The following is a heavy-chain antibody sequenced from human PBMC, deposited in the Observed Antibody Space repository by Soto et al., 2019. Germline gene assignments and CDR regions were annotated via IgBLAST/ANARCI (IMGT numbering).Heavy chain of an antibody. Sequence: KTSETLSLTCTVSGGSISSYYWSWIRQPPGQGLEWIGYIYYSGSSNYNPSLTSRVTISVDTSKNKFSLKLSAVTAAATAVDYCARESWNHPCYYSYGMDVWGQGTTVTVSS. CDR1: GGSISSYY. D-gene: IGHD1-1*01. CDR2: IYYSGSS. V-gene: IGHV4-59*01. J-gene: IGHJ6*02. CDR3: ARESWNHPCYYSYGMDV.